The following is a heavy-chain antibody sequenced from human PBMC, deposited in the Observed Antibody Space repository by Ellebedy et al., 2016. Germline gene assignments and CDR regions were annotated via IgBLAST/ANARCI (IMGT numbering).Heavy chain of an antibody. J-gene: IGHJ2*01. V-gene: IGHV3-21*01. CDR3: ARDGGDCSGGNCYPWYFDL. CDR2: ISSSSTYI. Sequence: GGSLRLXCAASGFTFSSYIINWVRQAPGKGLEWVSPISSSSTYIYYADSMKGRVSISRDNARNSLFLQMSSLRAEDTAVYYCARDGGDCSGGNCYPWYFDLWGRGTLVTVSS. D-gene: IGHD2-15*01. CDR1: GFTFSSYI.